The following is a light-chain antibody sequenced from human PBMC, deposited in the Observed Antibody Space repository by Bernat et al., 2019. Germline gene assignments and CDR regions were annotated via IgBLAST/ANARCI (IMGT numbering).Light chain of an antibody. CDR3: QQSYSTPRDT. J-gene: IGKJ4*01. CDR1: QSISSY. Sequence: DIQMTQSPSSLSASVGDRVTITCRASQSISSYLNWYQQKPGKAPKLLIYAASSLQSGVPSRFSDSGSGTDFTLTISSLQPEDFATYYCQQSYSTPRDTFGGGTKVEIK. V-gene: IGKV1-39*01. CDR2: AAS.